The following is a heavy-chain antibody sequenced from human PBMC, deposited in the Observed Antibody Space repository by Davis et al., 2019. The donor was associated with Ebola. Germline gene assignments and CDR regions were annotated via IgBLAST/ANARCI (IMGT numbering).Heavy chain of an antibody. V-gene: IGHV4-39*01. D-gene: IGHD3-10*01. Sequence: TFSSYAMSWVRQPPGKGLEWIGSIYYSGSTYYNPSLKSRVTISVDTSKNQFSLKLSSVTAADTAVYYCARLYYYGSGSYYNPLYYYGMDVWGQGTTVTVSS. CDR1: TFSSYA. CDR2: IYYSGST. CDR3: ARLYYYGSGSYYNPLYYYGMDV. J-gene: IGHJ6*02.